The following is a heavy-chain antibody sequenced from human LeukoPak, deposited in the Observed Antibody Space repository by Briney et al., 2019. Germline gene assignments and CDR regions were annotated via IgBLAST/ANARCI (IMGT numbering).Heavy chain of an antibody. J-gene: IGHJ4*02. CDR3: ARAQSGFWSGYCFDY. CDR2: IKQDGSEK. Sequence: PGGSLRLSCAASGFTFSTSWMTWVRRAPGKGLEWVANIKQDGSEKYYVDSVKGRFAVSRDNAKNSLYLQMNSLRAEDTAVYYCARAQSGFWSGYCFDYWGQGTPVTVSS. D-gene: IGHD3-3*01. CDR1: GFTFSTSW. V-gene: IGHV3-7*01.